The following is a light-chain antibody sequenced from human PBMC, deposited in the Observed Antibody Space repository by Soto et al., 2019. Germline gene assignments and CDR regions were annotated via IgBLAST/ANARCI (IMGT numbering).Light chain of an antibody. CDR3: QQSYTTPRT. Sequence: DIQMTQSPSSLSASVGDRVSVTCRASQSISTFLNWYQQRPGEAPKLLIYATSSLQSGVPSRFSGSGAGADFTLTISSQQPEDVATYYCQQSYTTPRTFGQGTEVEVK. V-gene: IGKV1-39*01. CDR1: QSISTF. CDR2: ATS. J-gene: IGKJ1*01.